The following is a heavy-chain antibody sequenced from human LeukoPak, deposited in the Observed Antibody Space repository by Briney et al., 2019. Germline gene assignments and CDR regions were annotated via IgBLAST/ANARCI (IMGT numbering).Heavy chain of an antibody. V-gene: IGHV1-69*10. CDR2: LSPVLT. CDR3: ARVDGSPDY. J-gene: IGHJ4*02. CDR1: GGNIDNFA. Sequence: GASVKVSCKASGGNIDNFAISWVRQAPGQGLEWMGGLSPVLTTYAQKFQGRVTITRDTSISTVYMELSSLRSEDTAVYFCARVDGSPDYWGQGTLVTVSS. D-gene: IGHD2-15*01.